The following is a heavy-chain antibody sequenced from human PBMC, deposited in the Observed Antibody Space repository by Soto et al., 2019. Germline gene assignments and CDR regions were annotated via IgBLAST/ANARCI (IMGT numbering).Heavy chain of an antibody. Sequence: LRLSCAASGFTVSSNYMSWARQAPGKGLEWVSVIYSGGSTYYADSVKGRFTISRDNSKNTLYLQMNSLRAEDTAVYYCARGPHHDYSFDYWGQGTLVTVSS. CDR3: ARGPHHDYSFDY. CDR2: IYSGGST. V-gene: IGHV3-53*01. J-gene: IGHJ4*02. D-gene: IGHD4-17*01. CDR1: GFTVSSNY.